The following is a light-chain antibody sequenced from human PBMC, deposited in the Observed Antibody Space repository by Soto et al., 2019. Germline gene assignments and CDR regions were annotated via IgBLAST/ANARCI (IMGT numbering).Light chain of an antibody. Sequence: DIQMTQSPSTLSASVGDRVTITCRTSQSVNIWLAWYQQKPGEAPNLLIYDASSVESGVPSRFSGSGSGTEFTLTISSLQPDDFATYYCQHYNDYSGATFGPGTKVAIK. CDR3: QHYNDYSGAT. CDR1: QSVNIW. J-gene: IGKJ3*01. CDR2: DAS. V-gene: IGKV1-5*01.